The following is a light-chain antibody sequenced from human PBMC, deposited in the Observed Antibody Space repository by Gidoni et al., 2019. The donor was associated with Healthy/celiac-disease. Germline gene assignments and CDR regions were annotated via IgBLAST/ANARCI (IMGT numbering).Light chain of an antibody. V-gene: IGLV6-57*04. CDR1: SGSIASND. J-gene: IGLJ3*02. Sequence: FMLTQPHSVSASPGKTVTISCTRSSGSIASNDVQWYQQRPGSAPTTVIYEDNQRPSGVPDRFSGSIDSSSNSASLTISGLKTEDEADYYCQSYDSSNQVFGGGTKLTVL. CDR2: EDN. CDR3: QSYDSSNQV.